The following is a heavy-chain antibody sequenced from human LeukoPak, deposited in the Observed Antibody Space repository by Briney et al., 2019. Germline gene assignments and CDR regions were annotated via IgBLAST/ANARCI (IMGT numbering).Heavy chain of an antibody. D-gene: IGHD2-15*01. V-gene: IGHV4-31*03. Sequence: PSQTLSLTCTVSGGSISSGGYYWSWIRQHPGKGLEWIGYIYYSGSTYYNPSLKSRVTISVDTSKNQFSLKLSSVTAADTAVYYCARGGCSGGSCYDDYWGQGTLVTVSS. CDR3: ARGGCSGGSCYDDY. J-gene: IGHJ4*02. CDR2: IYYSGST. CDR1: GGSISSGGYY.